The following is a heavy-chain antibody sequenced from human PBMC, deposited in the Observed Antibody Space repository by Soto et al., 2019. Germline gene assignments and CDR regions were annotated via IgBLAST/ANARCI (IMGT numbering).Heavy chain of an antibody. V-gene: IGHV4-4*07. J-gene: IGHJ4*02. D-gene: IGHD5-12*01. Sequence: SETLSLTCTVSGGSMNTFYWSWVRQPAGKGLEWIGRIFSSGSTSFNPSLESRVAMSVDTSKNHFSLNLSSVTAADMAVYYCAREGSYSAYNFAHGIQLWSFDFWGQGALVTVSS. CDR2: IFSSGST. CDR1: GGSMNTFY. CDR3: AREGSYSAYNFAHGIQLWSFDF.